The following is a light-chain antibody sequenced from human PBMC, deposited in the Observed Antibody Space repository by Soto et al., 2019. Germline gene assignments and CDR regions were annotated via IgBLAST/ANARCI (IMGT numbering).Light chain of an antibody. CDR1: QRVSSY. CDR3: QQRSNWPLT. J-gene: IGKJ4*01. CDR2: DAS. V-gene: IGKV3-11*01. Sequence: IVLTQSPATLSLSPGESATISCRASQRVSSYLAWYQQKPGQAPRLLIYDASNRATGIPARFSGSGSGTDYPLTISSLEPEDFAVYYCQQRSNWPLTFGGGTKVELK.